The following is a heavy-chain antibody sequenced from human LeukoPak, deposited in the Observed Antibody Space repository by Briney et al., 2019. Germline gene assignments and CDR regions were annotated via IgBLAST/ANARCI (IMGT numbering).Heavy chain of an antibody. CDR2: IKQDGSEK. J-gene: IGHJ6*03. Sequence: GGSLRLSCAASGFTFSSYEMNWVRQAPGKGLEWVANIKQDGSEKYYVDSVKGRFTIPRDNAKNSLYLQMNSLRAEDTAVYYCARWGRDIVVVPAASSAYYYYYYMDVWGKGTTVTISS. CDR3: ARWGRDIVVVPAASSAYYYYYYMDV. CDR1: GFTFSSYE. D-gene: IGHD2-2*01. V-gene: IGHV3-7*01.